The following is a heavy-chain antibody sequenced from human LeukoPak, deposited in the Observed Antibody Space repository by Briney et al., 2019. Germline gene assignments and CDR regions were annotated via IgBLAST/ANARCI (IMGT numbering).Heavy chain of an antibody. Sequence: ASVKVSCKASGYTFTGYYMHWVRQAPGQGLEWMGWINLNSGGTNYAQKFQGRATMTRDTSISTAYMELSRLRSDDTAVYYCARSRGTMVRGVSNWFDPWGQGTLVTVSS. J-gene: IGHJ5*02. D-gene: IGHD3-10*01. CDR1: GYTFTGYY. CDR3: ARSRGTMVRGVSNWFDP. V-gene: IGHV1-2*02. CDR2: INLNSGGT.